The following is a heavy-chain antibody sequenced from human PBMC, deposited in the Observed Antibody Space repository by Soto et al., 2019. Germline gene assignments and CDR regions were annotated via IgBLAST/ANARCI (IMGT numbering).Heavy chain of an antibody. CDR3: ARSNSGYYKWFDP. J-gene: IGHJ5*02. D-gene: IGHD3-22*01. Sequence: SETLFLTCTVSGGSISSRSYYWGWIRQPPGKGLEWIANIYYSGITYCNPSLKSRVAISVDTSKNQFSLKLSSVTAADTAIYYCARSNSGYYKWFDPWGQGTLVTVSS. CDR1: GGSISSRSYY. V-gene: IGHV4-39*01. CDR2: IYYSGIT.